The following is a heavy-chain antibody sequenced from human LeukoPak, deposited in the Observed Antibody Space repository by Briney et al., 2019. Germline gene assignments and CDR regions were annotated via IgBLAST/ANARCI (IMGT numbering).Heavy chain of an antibody. CDR3: AHRRGDDYGDYFDY. D-gene: IGHD4-17*01. Sequence: SGPTLVNPAQTLTLTCTFSGFSLSTSGVGVGWIRQPPGKALEWLALIYWDDDKRYSPSLKSRLTITKDTSKNQVVLTMTNMDPVDTATYYCAHRRGDDYGDYFDYWGQGTLVTVSS. CDR1: GFSLSTSGVG. V-gene: IGHV2-5*02. J-gene: IGHJ4*02. CDR2: IYWDDDK.